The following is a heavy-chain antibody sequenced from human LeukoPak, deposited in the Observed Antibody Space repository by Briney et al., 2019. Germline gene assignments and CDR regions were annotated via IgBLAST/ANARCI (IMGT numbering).Heavy chain of an antibody. J-gene: IGHJ4*02. V-gene: IGHV3-74*01. CDR1: GFTISTYW. Sequence: GGSLRLSCAASGFTISTYWMHWVRQTPGKGLVWVSLIKTDGSSTNYADSVKGRFTIARDDARNTLYLQMNSLRAEDTAIYYCVRDGEATMPYDYWGQGTLVTVSS. CDR3: VRDGEATMPYDY. CDR2: IKTDGSST. D-gene: IGHD5-12*01.